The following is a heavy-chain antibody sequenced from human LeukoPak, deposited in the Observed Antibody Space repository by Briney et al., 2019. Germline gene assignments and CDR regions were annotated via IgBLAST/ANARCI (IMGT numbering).Heavy chain of an antibody. D-gene: IGHD3-22*01. V-gene: IGHV1-18*01. Sequence: ASVKVSCKASGYTFTSYGISWVRQAPGQGLEWMGWISAYNGNTNYAQKLQGRVTMTTDTSTSTAYMELRSLRSDDTAVYYCARGSFYDSRGYVLDYWGQGTLAPVSS. CDR2: ISAYNGNT. J-gene: IGHJ4*02. CDR3: ARGSFYDSRGYVLDY. CDR1: GYTFTSYG.